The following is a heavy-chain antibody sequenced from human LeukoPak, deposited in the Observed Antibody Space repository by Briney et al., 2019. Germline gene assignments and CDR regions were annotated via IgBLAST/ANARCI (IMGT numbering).Heavy chain of an antibody. Sequence: GGSLTLSCVASGFTFSSYWMTWVRQAPGQGLEWVANINQDGSEKNYVDSVRGRFTISRDNAKNSLFLQMNSLRAEDTAVYYCASASGYHYYGLDVWGQGTTVTVSS. CDR1: GFTFSSYW. D-gene: IGHD3-10*01. V-gene: IGHV3-7*05. CDR2: INQDGSEK. J-gene: IGHJ6*02. CDR3: ASASGYHYYGLDV.